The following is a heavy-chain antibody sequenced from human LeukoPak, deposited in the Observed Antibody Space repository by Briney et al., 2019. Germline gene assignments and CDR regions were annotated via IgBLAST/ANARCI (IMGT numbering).Heavy chain of an antibody. D-gene: IGHD3-22*01. CDR1: GDSIISSNFY. Sequence: SETLSLTCTVSGDSIISSNFYWGWIRQPPGKGLEWIGSIYYSGSTYYNPSLKSRVTISVDMSKNQFSLKLSTVTATDTAVYYCARHSYYYDSNGYYYGGYYFDYWGQGTLVTVSS. CDR2: IYYSGST. V-gene: IGHV4-39*01. J-gene: IGHJ4*02. CDR3: ARHSYYYDSNGYYYGGYYFDY.